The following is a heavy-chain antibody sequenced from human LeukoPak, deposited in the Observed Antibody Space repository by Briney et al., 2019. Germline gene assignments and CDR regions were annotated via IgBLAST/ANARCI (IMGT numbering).Heavy chain of an antibody. J-gene: IGHJ4*02. Sequence: SETLSLTCTVSGGSVSSGTYYWSWIRQPPGKGLEWIGYIYYSGSTNYNPSLRSRVTISVDTSKNQFSLKLSSVTAADTAVYYCARAGPTGSDYWGQGTLVTVSS. D-gene: IGHD1-14*01. V-gene: IGHV4-61*01. CDR1: GGSVSSGTYY. CDR3: ARAGPTGSDY. CDR2: IYYSGST.